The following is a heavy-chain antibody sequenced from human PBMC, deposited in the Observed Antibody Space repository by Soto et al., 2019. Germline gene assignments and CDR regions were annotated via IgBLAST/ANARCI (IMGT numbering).Heavy chain of an antibody. V-gene: IGHV3-23*01. CDR2: SSATGAGT. Sequence: EVQLLESGGGLVQPGGSLRLSCAASGFTFSSYGMTWVRQAPGKGLEWVSFSSATGAGTYYADSVKGRFTISRDNSNNTLYLQMTSLGADDTAVYYCAKDRRAGGNYGFYSDFWGQGARVIVSS. J-gene: IGHJ4*02. CDR3: AKDRRAGGNYGFYSDF. CDR1: GFTFSSYG. D-gene: IGHD1-7*01.